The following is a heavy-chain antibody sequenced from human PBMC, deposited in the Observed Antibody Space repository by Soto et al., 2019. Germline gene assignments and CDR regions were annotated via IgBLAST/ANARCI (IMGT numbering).Heavy chain of an antibody. V-gene: IGHV1-69*01. D-gene: IGHD3-10*01. CDR1: GGTFSSYA. CDR3: ARDPGHITMVRGVKEYYYYGMDV. CDR2: IIPIFGTA. Sequence: QVQLVQSGAEVKKPGSSVKVSCKASGGTFSSYAISWVRQAPGQGLEWMGGIIPIFGTANYAQKFQGRVTITADESTSTAYMELSSLRSEDTAVYYCARDPGHITMVRGVKEYYYYGMDVWGQGTTVTVSS. J-gene: IGHJ6*02.